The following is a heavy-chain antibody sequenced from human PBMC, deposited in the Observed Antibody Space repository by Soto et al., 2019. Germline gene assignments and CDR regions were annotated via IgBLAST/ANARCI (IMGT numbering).Heavy chain of an antibody. V-gene: IGHV4-30-2*01. CDR2: IYHSGST. J-gene: IGHJ6*02. CDR1: GGSISSGGYS. CDR3: ARARANWGLYGMDV. D-gene: IGHD7-27*01. Sequence: QLQLKESASGLVKPSQTLSLTCAVSGGSISSGGYSWSWIRQPPGKGLEWIGYIYHSGSTYYNPSLKSRVTISVDRSKNQFSLKLSSVTAADTAVYYCARARANWGLYGMDVWGQGTTVTVSS.